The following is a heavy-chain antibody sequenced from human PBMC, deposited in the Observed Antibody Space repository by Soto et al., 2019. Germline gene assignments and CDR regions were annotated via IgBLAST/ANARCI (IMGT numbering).Heavy chain of an antibody. CDR2: IDPSDSQT. J-gene: IGHJ4*02. V-gene: IGHV5-10-1*01. CDR3: ARQIYDSDTGPNFQYYFDS. D-gene: IGHD3-22*01. CDR1: GYSFAGYW. Sequence: GESLKISCKVSGYSFAGYWITWVRQKPGKGLEWMGRIDPSDSQTYYSPSFRGHVTISVTKSITTVFLQWSSLRASDTAMYYCARQIYDSDTGPNFQYYFDSWGQGTPVTVSS.